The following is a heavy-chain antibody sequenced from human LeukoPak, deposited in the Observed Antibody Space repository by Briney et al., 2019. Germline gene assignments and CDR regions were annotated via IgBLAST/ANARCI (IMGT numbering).Heavy chain of an antibody. D-gene: IGHD5-12*01. J-gene: IGHJ4*02. CDR2: INPNSGGT. CDR1: GYTFTGYY. V-gene: IGHV1-2*02. Sequence: ASVKVSCKASGYTFTGYYMHWVRQAPGQGLEWMGWINPNSGGTNYAQKFQGRVTMTRDTSISTAYMELSRLRSDDTAVYYCARDLEGNGYGGYEGDFDYWGQGTLVTVSS. CDR3: ARDLEGNGYGGYEGDFDY.